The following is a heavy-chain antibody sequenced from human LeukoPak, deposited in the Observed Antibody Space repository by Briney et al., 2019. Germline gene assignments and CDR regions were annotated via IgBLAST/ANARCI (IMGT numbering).Heavy chain of an antibody. CDR2: IYYTGST. Sequence: SETLSLTCTVSGGSISSSSYSWGWIRQPPGKGLEWVGNIYYTGSTYYNPSLKSRVTISVDTSKNQFSLKLSSVTAADTAVYYCARVLPSSISFDYWGQGTLVTVSS. CDR1: GGSISSSSYS. J-gene: IGHJ4*02. V-gene: IGHV4-39*07. D-gene: IGHD2-2*01. CDR3: ARVLPSSISFDY.